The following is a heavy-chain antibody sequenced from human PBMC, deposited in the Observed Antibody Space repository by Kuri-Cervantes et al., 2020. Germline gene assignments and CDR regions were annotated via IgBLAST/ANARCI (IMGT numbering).Heavy chain of an antibody. D-gene: IGHD3-22*01. V-gene: IGHV4-30-4*01. CDR3: ASITMTWGWFDP. J-gene: IGHJ5*02. CDR1: GGSISSGDYY. CDR2: IYYSGST. Sequence: SETLSLTCTVSGGSISSGDYYWSWIRQPPGKGLEWIGYIYYSGSTYYNPSLKSRVTISVDTSKNQFPLKLSSVTAADTAVYYCASITMTWGWFDPWGQGTLVTVSS.